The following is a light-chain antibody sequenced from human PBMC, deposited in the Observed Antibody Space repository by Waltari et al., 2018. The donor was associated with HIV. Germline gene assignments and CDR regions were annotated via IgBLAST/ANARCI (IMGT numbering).Light chain of an antibody. Sequence: QSALTQPPSTSGTPGQTVTIPSSGSSSNIGDNYVSWYQQLPGTAPKLLIYRNSQRPSGVRDRFSGSKSGTSASLAINDLRSEDEAEYHCVAWDDSLSGWVFGGGTNLTVL. CDR2: RNS. CDR3: VAWDDSLSGWV. V-gene: IGLV1-47*01. CDR1: SSNIGDNY. J-gene: IGLJ3*02.